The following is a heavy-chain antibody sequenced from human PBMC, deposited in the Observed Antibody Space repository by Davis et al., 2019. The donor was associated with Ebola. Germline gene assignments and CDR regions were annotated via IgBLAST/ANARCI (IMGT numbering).Heavy chain of an antibody. CDR1: GYTFTSYY. CDR3: ARDLGDPYYYYYGMDV. Sequence: AASVKVSCKASGYTFTSYYMHWVRQAPGQGLEWMGIINPSGGSTSYAQKFQGRVTITADKSTSTAYMELSSLRSEDTAVYYCARDLGDPYYYYYGMDVWGQGTTVTVSS. J-gene: IGHJ6*02. CDR2: INPSGGST. D-gene: IGHD3-16*01. V-gene: IGHV1-46*01.